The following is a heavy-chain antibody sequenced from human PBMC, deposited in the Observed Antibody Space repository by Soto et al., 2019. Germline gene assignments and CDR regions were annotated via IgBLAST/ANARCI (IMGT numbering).Heavy chain of an antibody. Sequence: SETLSLTCAVYGGSFSGYYWSWIRQPPGKGLEWIGEINHSGGTNYNPSLKSRVTISVDTSKNQFSLKLSSVTAADTAVYYCAREGAVQFPGNWFDPWGQGTLVTVSS. V-gene: IGHV4-34*01. CDR1: GGSFSGYY. CDR3: AREGAVQFPGNWFDP. J-gene: IGHJ5*02. CDR2: INHSGGT. D-gene: IGHD6-19*01.